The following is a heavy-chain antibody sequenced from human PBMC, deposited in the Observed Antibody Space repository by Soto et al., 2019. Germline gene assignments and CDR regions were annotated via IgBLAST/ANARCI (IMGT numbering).Heavy chain of an antibody. D-gene: IGHD3-10*01. J-gene: IGHJ3*02. CDR2: INHSGST. CDR1: GGSFSGYY. V-gene: IGHV4-34*01. Sequence: SETLSLTCAVYGGSFSGYYWSWIRQPPGKGLEWIGEINHSGSTNYNPSLKSRVTISVDTSKNQFSLKLSSVTAADTAVYYCARHGGNYYGSGSYFFDIWGQGTMVTVSS. CDR3: ARHGGNYYGSGSYFFDI.